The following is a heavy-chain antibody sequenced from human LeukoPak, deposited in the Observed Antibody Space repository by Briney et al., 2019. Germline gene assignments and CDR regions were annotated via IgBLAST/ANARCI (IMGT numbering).Heavy chain of an antibody. D-gene: IGHD3-3*01. CDR3: ARADFWSGYRFDL. CDR2: IYSGGST. V-gene: IGHV3-53*01. J-gene: IGHJ4*02. CDR1: GFTVSSNY. Sequence: GGSLRLSCAASGFTVSSNYMSWVRQAPGKGLEWVSVIYSGGSTYYADSVKGRFTISRDNSKNTLYLQMNSLRAEDTAVYYCARADFWSGYRFDLWGQGTLVSVSS.